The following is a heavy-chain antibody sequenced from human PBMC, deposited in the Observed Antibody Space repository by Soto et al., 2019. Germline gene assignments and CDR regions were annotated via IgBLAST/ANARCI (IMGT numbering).Heavy chain of an antibody. V-gene: IGHV4-34*01. J-gene: IGHJ2*01. CDR1: GGSFSGFY. Sequence: SATLSLTCAVHGGSFSGFYWTWIRQPPGKGLEWIGEINHSGSSNYNPPLKSRVTMSLDTSRNQFSLSLNSVTAADTAVYYCARMAGPWYFDLWGRGTLVTVS. CDR3: ARMAGPWYFDL. CDR2: INHSGSS.